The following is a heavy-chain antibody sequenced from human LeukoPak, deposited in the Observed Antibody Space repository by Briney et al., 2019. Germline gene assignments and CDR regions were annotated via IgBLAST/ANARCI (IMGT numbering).Heavy chain of an antibody. Sequence: ASVKVSCKASGYTFTSYYMVWVRQAPGQGLEWMGIINPSGGSTNYAQKFQGRVTMTGDMSTSTVYMELSSLRSEDTAVYYCAREAFRGNFFDYRGQGTLVTVSS. D-gene: IGHD3-10*01. J-gene: IGHJ4*02. CDR3: AREAFRGNFFDY. CDR1: GYTFTSYY. V-gene: IGHV1-46*01. CDR2: INPSGGST.